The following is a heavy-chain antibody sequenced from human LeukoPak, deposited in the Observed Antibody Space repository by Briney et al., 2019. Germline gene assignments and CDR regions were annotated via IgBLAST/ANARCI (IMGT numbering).Heavy chain of an antibody. CDR3: ARGFGSSWYNWFDP. CDR1: GFTFSSYS. Sequence: GGSLRLSCAASGFTFSSYSMNWVRQAPGKGLEWVSSISSSSSCIYYADSVKGRFTISRDNAKNSLYLQMNSLRAEDTAVYYCARGFGSSWYNWFDPWGQGTLVTVSS. J-gene: IGHJ5*02. V-gene: IGHV3-21*01. D-gene: IGHD6-13*01. CDR2: ISSSSSCI.